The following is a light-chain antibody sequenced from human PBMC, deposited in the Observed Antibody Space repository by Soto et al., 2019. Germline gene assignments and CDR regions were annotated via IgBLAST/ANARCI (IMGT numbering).Light chain of an antibody. CDR3: SSFSSISTYV. CDR2: DVS. V-gene: IGLV2-14*01. CDR1: GSDVGGYNY. J-gene: IGLJ1*01. Sequence: QSVLTQPASVSGSPGQSITISCTGTGSDVGGYNYVSWYQEYPGKAPKLMIYDVSNRPSGVSNRFSGSKSGNTAALILFGLHAVFVAEYYCSSFSSISTYVFRTAAKVPV.